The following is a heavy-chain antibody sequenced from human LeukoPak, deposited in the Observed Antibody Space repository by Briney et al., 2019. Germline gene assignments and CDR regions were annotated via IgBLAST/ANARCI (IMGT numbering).Heavy chain of an antibody. CDR2: LYHSGTT. Sequence: SETLSLTCTVSGYSIAHGFFWAWIRQPPGGGLEWIGSLYHSGTTYYNTSLKSRISTSVDTSKNQFSLKLRLVTAADTAVYYCARVEVPRDINDWYSDLWGRGTLVTVSS. J-gene: IGHJ2*01. V-gene: IGHV4-38-2*02. CDR3: ARVEVPRDINDWYSDL. CDR1: GYSIAHGFF. D-gene: IGHD2-15*01.